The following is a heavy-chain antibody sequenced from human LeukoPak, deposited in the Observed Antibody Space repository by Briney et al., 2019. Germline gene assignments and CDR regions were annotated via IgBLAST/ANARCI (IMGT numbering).Heavy chain of an antibody. CDR1: GFTVSSNY. D-gene: IGHD5-24*01. J-gene: IGHJ3*02. Sequence: PGGSLRLSCAASGFTVSSNYMSWVRQAPGKGLEWVSVIYSGGSTYYADSVKGRFTISRHNSKNTLYLQMNSLRAEDTAVYYCATRGDGYNGDAFDIWGQGTMVTVSS. CDR2: IYSGGST. V-gene: IGHV3-53*04. CDR3: ATRGDGYNGDAFDI.